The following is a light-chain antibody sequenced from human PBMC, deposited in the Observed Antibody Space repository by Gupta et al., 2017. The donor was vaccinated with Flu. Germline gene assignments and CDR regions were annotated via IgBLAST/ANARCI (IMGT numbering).Light chain of an antibody. J-gene: IGKJ1*01. Sequence: GASSSIACRGSQSVSRWLAWYKQKPGKAPKLLIHKASTLENGVPSRFSGSGSGTEFTLTISSLQHVDFATCHCQQNSTYPWTFGPGTKVEV. CDR2: KAS. V-gene: IGKV1-5*03. CDR3: QQNSTYPWT. CDR1: QSVSRW.